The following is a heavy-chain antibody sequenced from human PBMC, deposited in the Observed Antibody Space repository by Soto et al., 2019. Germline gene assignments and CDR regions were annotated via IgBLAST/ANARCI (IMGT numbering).Heavy chain of an antibody. D-gene: IGHD3-22*01. V-gene: IGHV1-3*01. Sequence: ASVKVSCKASGYTFTSYAMHWVRQAPGQRLEWMGWINAGNGNTKYSQKFQGRVTITRDTSATTAYMELSSLRSEDTAVYYCARVDDSSGYYLDYWGQGTLVTVSS. CDR1: GYTFTSYA. J-gene: IGHJ4*02. CDR3: ARVDDSSGYYLDY. CDR2: INAGNGNT.